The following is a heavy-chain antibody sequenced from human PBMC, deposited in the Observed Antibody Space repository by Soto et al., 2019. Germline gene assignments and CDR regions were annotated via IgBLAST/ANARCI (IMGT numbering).Heavy chain of an antibody. D-gene: IGHD3-3*01. CDR2: IIPIFGTA. CDR1: GGTFSSYA. CDR3: AKQLGGLASYYDFWSGYSGWFDP. J-gene: IGHJ5*02. V-gene: IGHV1-69*13. Sequence: GASVKVSCKAPGGTFSSYAISWVRQAPGQGLEWMGGIIPIFGTANYAQKFQGRVTITADESTSTAYMELSSLRSEDTAVYYCAKQLGGLASYYDFWSGYSGWFDPWGQGTLVTVSS.